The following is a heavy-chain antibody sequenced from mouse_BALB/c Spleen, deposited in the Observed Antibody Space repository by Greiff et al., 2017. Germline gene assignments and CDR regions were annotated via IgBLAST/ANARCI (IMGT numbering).Heavy chain of an antibody. CDR3: ARSGYGNYGAYAMDY. D-gene: IGHD2-1*01. J-gene: IGHJ4*01. Sequence: EVQGVESGAELVKPGASVTLSCTASGFNIKDTYMHWVKQRPEQGLEWIGRIDPANGNTKYDPKFQGKATITADTSSNTAYLQLSSLTSEDTAVYYCARSGYGNYGAYAMDYWGQGTSVTVSS. V-gene: IGHV14-3*02. CDR1: GFNIKDTY. CDR2: IDPANGNT.